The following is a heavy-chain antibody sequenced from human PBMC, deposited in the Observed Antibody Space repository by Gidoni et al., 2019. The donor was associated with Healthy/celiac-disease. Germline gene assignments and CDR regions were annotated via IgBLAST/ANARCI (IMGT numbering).Heavy chain of an antibody. CDR2: IIPIFGTA. CDR3: ARGSPYYYDSSGYYYVFDY. Sequence: QVQLVQSGAEVKKPGSSVKVSCKASGGTFSRYAISWVRQAPGQGLEWMGGIIPIFGTANYAQEFQGRVTITADKSTSTAYMELSSLRSEDTAVYYCARGSPYYYDSSGYYYVFDYWGQGTLVTVSS. CDR1: GGTFSRYA. D-gene: IGHD3-22*01. V-gene: IGHV1-69*06. J-gene: IGHJ4*02.